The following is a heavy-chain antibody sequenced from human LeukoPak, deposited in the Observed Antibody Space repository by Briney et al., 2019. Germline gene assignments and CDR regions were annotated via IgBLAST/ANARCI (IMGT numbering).Heavy chain of an antibody. J-gene: IGHJ4*02. D-gene: IGHD2-2*01. V-gene: IGHV3-11*04. CDR2: ISSSGRTI. Sequence: GGSLRLSCAGSGFTFSDYYMSWIRQAPGKGLEWVSYISSSGRTIYYADSVKGRFTISRDNAKNSLYLQMNSLRAEDAAVYYCARADCSSSSCYELDYWGQGTLVTVSS. CDR3: ARADCSSSSCYELDY. CDR1: GFTFSDYY.